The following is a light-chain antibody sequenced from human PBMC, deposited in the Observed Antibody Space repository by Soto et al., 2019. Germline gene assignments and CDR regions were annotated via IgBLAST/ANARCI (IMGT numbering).Light chain of an antibody. Sequence: DIQMTQSPSPLSASVGDRLTITCRASQSISSWLAWYQQKPGKAPRLLIYKASDLKRGVPSRFSGSGSGTEFTLTISGLQPDDFATYYCQQYQSYWTFGQGTKVDIK. J-gene: IGKJ1*01. CDR3: QQYQSYWT. CDR2: KAS. V-gene: IGKV1-5*03. CDR1: QSISSW.